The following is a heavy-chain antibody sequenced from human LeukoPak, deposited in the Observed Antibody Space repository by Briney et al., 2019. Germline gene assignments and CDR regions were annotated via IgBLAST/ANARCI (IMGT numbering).Heavy chain of an antibody. V-gene: IGHV1-69*05. D-gene: IGHD3-3*01. CDR2: IIPIFGSA. J-gene: IGHJ4*02. Sequence: SVKVSCKTSGGTFSGYAITWLRQAPGQGLEWMGDIIPIFGSANYAQKFQGRVTITTDESTTTAYMELSSLTSDDTAVYYCARAEYDLALLSPSAFDFWGQGTLVTVSS. CDR1: GGTFSGYA. CDR3: ARAEYDLALLSPSAFDF.